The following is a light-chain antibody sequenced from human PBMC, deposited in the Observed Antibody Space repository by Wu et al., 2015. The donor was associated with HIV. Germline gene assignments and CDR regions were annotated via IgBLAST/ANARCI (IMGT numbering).Light chain of an antibody. V-gene: IGKV3-20*01. CDR2: GAS. CDR3: QQYGSSPET. J-gene: IGKJ1*01. CDR1: QSVSSSY. Sequence: EIVLTQFPGTLSLSPGEGATLSCRASQSVSSSYLAWYQQKPGQAPRLLIYGASSRATGIPDRFSGSGSGTDFTLTISRLEPEDFAVYYCQQYGSSPETFGQGTKVGNQT.